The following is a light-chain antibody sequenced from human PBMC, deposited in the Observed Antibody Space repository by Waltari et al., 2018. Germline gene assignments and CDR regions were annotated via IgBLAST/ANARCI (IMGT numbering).Light chain of an antibody. CDR2: HSS. Sequence: EIVLTQSPGTLSLSPGQRATLSCRASQTVTGSYLAWYQQKPGQAPRLLTYHSSSRATGNPNRIICTSDANSDTRTYVRLEPEDFAVYHCQQYGSSPYTFGQGTKLDIK. CDR1: QTVTGSY. J-gene: IGKJ2*01. CDR3: QQYGSSPYT. V-gene: IGKV3-20*01.